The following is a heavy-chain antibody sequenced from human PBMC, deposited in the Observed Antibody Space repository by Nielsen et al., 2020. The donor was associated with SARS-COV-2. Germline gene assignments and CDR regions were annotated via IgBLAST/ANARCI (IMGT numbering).Heavy chain of an antibody. CDR3: ARGAYGY. J-gene: IGHJ4*02. V-gene: IGHV3-30*03. CDR1: GFTFSSYG. Sequence: GGSLRLSCAASGFTFSSYGMHRVRQAPGKGLEWVAVISYDGSNKYYADSVKGRFTISRDNSKNTLYLQMNSLRAEDTAVYYCARGAYGYWGQGTLVTVSS. D-gene: IGHD3-16*01. CDR2: ISYDGSNK.